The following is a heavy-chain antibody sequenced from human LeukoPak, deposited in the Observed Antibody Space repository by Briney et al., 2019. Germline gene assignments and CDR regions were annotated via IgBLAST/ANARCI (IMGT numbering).Heavy chain of an antibody. Sequence: GGSLRLSCAASGFTFSNYALGWVRQAPGKGLEWVGRFRSYTDGGTIDYAAPVKGRFTISRDDSKNTLYLQMNSLKTEDTAVYYCTTVIMGTPKDDYWGQGTLVTVSS. CDR3: TTVIMGTPKDDY. D-gene: IGHD2-8*01. CDR2: FRSYTDGGTI. V-gene: IGHV3-15*01. J-gene: IGHJ4*02. CDR1: GFTFSNYA.